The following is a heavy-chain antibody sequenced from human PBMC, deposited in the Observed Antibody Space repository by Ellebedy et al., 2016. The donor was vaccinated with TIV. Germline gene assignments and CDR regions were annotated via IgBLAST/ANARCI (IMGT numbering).Heavy chain of an antibody. J-gene: IGHJ6*01. CDR2: ISYDGSNK. Sequence: GGSLRLSCVASGFTFSSYGMHWVRQAPGKGLEWVAFISYDGSNKNYGDSVKGRFTISRDKSKNTLYLQMNSLRAEDTAVYYCAKEAYDILTGSQMRGMDVWGQGTTVTVSS. CDR1: GFTFSSYG. V-gene: IGHV3-30*18. CDR3: AKEAYDILTGSQMRGMDV. D-gene: IGHD3-9*01.